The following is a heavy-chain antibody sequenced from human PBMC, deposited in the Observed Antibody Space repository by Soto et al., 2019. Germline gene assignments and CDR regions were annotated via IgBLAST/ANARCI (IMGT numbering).Heavy chain of an antibody. CDR2: ITIYNGNT. Sequence: QMHLVQSAAEVKKTGSTVTISCEASEYTFTYLHLHWVRQAPGQGLEWLGWITIYNGNTNYAQKFQDRVIITRETSLNTVYMTLRSLKTEDTAMYYCASSTLDSSNEIDFDSWGQGTLVTVSS. CDR3: ASSTLDSSNEIDFDS. J-gene: IGHJ4*02. CDR1: EYTFTYLH. V-gene: IGHV1-45*02. D-gene: IGHD2-2*01.